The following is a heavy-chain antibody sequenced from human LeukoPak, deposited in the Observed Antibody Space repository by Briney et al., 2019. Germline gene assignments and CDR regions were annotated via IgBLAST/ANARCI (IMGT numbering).Heavy chain of an antibody. CDR2: IYYSGST. J-gene: IGHJ6*03. CDR3: ARVKVQLERLYYYYYYMDV. Sequence: PSETLSLTCTVSGGSISSYYWSWIRQPPGKGLEWIGYIYYSGSTNYNPSLKSRVTISVDTSKNQFSLKLSSVTAADTAVYYCARVKVQLERLYYYYYYMDVWGKGTTVTVSS. CDR1: GGSISSYY. D-gene: IGHD1-1*01. V-gene: IGHV4-59*01.